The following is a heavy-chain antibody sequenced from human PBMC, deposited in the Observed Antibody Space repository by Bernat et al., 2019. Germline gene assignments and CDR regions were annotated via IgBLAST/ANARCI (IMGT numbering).Heavy chain of an antibody. V-gene: IGHV3-23*01. Sequence: EVQLSESGGGLVQPGGSLRLSCAASGFTFSSYAMSWVRQAPGKGLEWVSAISGSGGSTYYADSVKGRFTISRDNSKNTLYLQMNSLRAEDTAVYYCAKRQWLVLDYYYGMDVWGQGTTVTVSS. D-gene: IGHD6-19*01. J-gene: IGHJ6*02. CDR1: GFTFSSYA. CDR3: AKRQWLVLDYYYGMDV. CDR2: ISGSGGST.